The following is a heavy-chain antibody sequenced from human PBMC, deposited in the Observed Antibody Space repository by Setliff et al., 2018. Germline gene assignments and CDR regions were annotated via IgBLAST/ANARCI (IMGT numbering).Heavy chain of an antibody. CDR1: GGSISTYY. V-gene: IGHV4-59*01. Sequence: SETLSLTCTVSGGSISTYYWSWIRQPPGKGLEFIGYVYYSGLTNYDPSLKSRVTISVDTSKNQFSLKLISVTAADTAIYYCARGGTYRYFDYWGQGTLVTVSS. CDR3: ARGGTYRYFDY. CDR2: VYYSGLT. J-gene: IGHJ4*02.